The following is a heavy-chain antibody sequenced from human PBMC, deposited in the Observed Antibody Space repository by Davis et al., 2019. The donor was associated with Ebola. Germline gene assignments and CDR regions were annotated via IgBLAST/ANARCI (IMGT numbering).Heavy chain of an antibody. Sequence: PGGSLRLSCATSGFTFSRHAMHWVRQAPGQGLDWVAIISHDGGSNYYGESVKGRFTISRDNSKNTVDLEMNSLRGDDTAVYYCARGGLATVTKFYYYYGMDVWGQGTTVSVS. CDR1: GFTFSRHA. CDR3: ARGGLATVTKFYYYYGMDV. CDR2: ISHDGGSN. J-gene: IGHJ6*02. D-gene: IGHD4-11*01. V-gene: IGHV3-30*04.